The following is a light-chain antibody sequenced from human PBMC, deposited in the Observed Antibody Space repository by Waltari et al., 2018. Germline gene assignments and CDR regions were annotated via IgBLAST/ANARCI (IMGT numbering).Light chain of an antibody. V-gene: IGLV1-36*01. J-gene: IGLJ2*01. Sequence: QSVLTQPPSVSEAPRQRVTIPCSGSSSNIGNNAVNWYQQLPGKAPKLLIYYDDLLPPGVSDRFSGSKSGTSASLAISGLQSEDEADYYCAAWDDSLNGVVFGGGTKLTVL. CDR1: SSNIGNNA. CDR2: YDD. CDR3: AAWDDSLNGVV.